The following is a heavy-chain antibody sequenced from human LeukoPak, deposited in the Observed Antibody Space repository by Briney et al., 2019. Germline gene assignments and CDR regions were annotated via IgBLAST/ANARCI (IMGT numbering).Heavy chain of an antibody. J-gene: IGHJ6*04. CDR2: ISSSGSTI. CDR3: AKHSSSLRDYYYYGMDV. Sequence: GGSLRLSCAASGFTFSSYEMNWVRRAPGKGLEWVSYISSSGSTIYYADSVKGRFTISRDNSKNTLYLQMNSLRAEDTAVYYCAKHSSSLRDYYYYGMDVWGKGTTVTVSS. CDR1: GFTFSSYE. V-gene: IGHV3-48*03. D-gene: IGHD6-13*01.